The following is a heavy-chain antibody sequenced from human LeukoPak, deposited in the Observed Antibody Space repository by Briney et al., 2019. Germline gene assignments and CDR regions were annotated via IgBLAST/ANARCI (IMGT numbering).Heavy chain of an antibody. Sequence: GGSLRPSCAASGFTFSGSAMHWVRQASGKGLEWVGRIRSKANSYATAYAASVKGRFTISRDDSKNTAYLQMNSLKTEDTAVYYCTSPHGGGDYWGQGTLVTVSS. CDR2: IRSKANSYAT. J-gene: IGHJ4*02. D-gene: IGHD3-10*01. V-gene: IGHV3-73*01. CDR3: TSPHGGGDY. CDR1: GFTFSGSA.